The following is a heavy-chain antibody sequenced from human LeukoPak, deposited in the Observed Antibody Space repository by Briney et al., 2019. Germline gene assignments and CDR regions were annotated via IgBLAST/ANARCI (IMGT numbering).Heavy chain of an antibody. CDR2: ISGSGGST. D-gene: IGHD3-3*01. Sequence: GGSLRLSCAASGFTFSSYAMSWVRQAPGKGLEWVSAISGSGGSTYYADSVKGRFTISRDNSKNTLYLQMNSLRAEDTAVHYCAKPQGDFWSGYYRRWGQGTLVTVSS. J-gene: IGHJ4*02. CDR3: AKPQGDFWSGYYRR. CDR1: GFTFSSYA. V-gene: IGHV3-23*01.